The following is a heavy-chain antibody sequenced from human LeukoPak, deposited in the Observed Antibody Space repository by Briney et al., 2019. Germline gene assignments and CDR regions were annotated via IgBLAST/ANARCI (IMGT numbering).Heavy chain of an antibody. CDR3: ARGGLYGDYYFDY. Sequence: GGSLRLSCAASGFTFTSYWMPWVRQAPGKGLEWVANTKHEGSERYYVDSVTGRFTISRDNVKNSLFLQMDSLRAEDTAVYYCARGGLYGDYYFDYWGQGTLVTVTS. CDR1: GFTFTSYW. CDR2: TKHEGSER. V-gene: IGHV3-7*04. J-gene: IGHJ4*02. D-gene: IGHD2-21*02.